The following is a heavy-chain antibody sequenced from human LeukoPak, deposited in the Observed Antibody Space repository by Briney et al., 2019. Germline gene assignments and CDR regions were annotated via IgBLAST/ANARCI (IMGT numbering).Heavy chain of an antibody. D-gene: IGHD3-10*01. Sequence: HPGGSLRLSCSASRFSLSSYNMHWVSQAPGKGLEFASGVSSDWGTTDYADSARDRFTISRDNSKNTLYLQMSSLRAEDTAIYYCVRGLYGLGWDYWGPGTLVTVSS. V-gene: IGHV3-64D*06. CDR3: VRGLYGLGWDY. J-gene: IGHJ4*02. CDR2: VSSDWGTT. CDR1: RFSLSSYN.